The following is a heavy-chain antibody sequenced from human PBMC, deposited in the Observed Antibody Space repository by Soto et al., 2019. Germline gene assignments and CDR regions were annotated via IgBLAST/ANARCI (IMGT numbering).Heavy chain of an antibody. D-gene: IGHD3-16*02. CDR2: ISVDGGDT. J-gene: IGHJ5*02. V-gene: IGHV3-74*01. Sequence: GGSLRLSCAASGFTLSDYWMHWVRQVPGKGLLWVSRISVDGGDTTYADSAKGRFTISRGNAKNTLYLQMDTLRAEDTAIYYCALSGGLHLGELSLEANWFDPWGPGTHVTVSS. CDR1: GFTLSDYW. CDR3: ALSGGLHLGELSLEANWFDP.